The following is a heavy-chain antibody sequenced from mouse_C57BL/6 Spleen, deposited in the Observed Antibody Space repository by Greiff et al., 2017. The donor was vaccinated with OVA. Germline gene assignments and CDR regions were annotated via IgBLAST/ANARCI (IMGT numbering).Heavy chain of an antibody. D-gene: IGHD2-3*01. Sequence: EVQVVESDGGLVQPKGSLKLSCAASGFSFNTYAMNWVRQAPGKGLEWVARIRSKSNNYATYYADSVKDRFTISRDDSESMLYLQMNNLKTEDTAMYYCVRRALDGYLDYWGQGTTLTVSS. V-gene: IGHV10-1*01. J-gene: IGHJ2*01. CDR3: VRRALDGYLDY. CDR2: IRSKSNNYAT. CDR1: GFSFNTYA.